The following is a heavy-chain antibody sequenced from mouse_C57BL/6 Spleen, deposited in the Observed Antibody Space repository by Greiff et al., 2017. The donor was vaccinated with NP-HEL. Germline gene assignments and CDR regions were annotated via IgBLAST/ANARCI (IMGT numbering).Heavy chain of an antibody. Sequence: EVKLEESGGDLVKPGGSLKLSCAASGFTFSSYGMSWVRQTPDKRLEWVATISSGGSYTYYPDSVKGRLTISRDNAKNTLYLQMSRLKSEDTAMYYCAREEGITTVVGYWGQGTSVTVSS. CDR3: AREEGITTVVGY. CDR1: GFTFSSYG. J-gene: IGHJ4*01. CDR2: ISSGGSYT. D-gene: IGHD1-1*01. V-gene: IGHV5-6*02.